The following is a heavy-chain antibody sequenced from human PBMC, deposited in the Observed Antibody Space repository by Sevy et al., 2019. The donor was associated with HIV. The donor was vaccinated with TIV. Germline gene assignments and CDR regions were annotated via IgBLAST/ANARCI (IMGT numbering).Heavy chain of an antibody. V-gene: IGHV4-61*01. J-gene: IGHJ4*02. CDR2: IYYSGST. D-gene: IGHD5-18*01. CDR1: GGTVSSGSYY. CDR3: ARANVDTAMVVFDY. Sequence: SETLSLTCTVSGGTVSSGSYYWSGIRQPPGKGLEWIGYIYYSGSTNYNPSLKSRVTISVDTSKNQFSLKLSSVTAADTAVYYCARANVDTAMVVFDYWGQGTLVTVSS.